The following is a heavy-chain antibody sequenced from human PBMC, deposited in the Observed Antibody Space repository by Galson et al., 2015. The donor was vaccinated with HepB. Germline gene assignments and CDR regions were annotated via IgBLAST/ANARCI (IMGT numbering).Heavy chain of an antibody. CDR3: ARDSTEGYYYDSSGYYDY. CDR1: GFTFSSYS. V-gene: IGHV3-21*01. J-gene: IGHJ4*02. CDR2: ISSSSSYI. D-gene: IGHD3-22*01. Sequence: LRLSCAASGFTFSSYSMNWVRQAPGKGLEWVSSISSSSSYIYYADSVKGRFTISRDNAKNSLYLQMNSLRAEDTAVYYCARDSTEGYYYDSSGYYDYWGQGTLVTVSS.